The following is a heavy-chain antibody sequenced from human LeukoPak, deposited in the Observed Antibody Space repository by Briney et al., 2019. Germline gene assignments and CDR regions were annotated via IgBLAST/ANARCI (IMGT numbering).Heavy chain of an antibody. CDR3: ARLGRFLEWSSPSYYMDV. CDR2: INHSGST. CDR1: GFTVSSNY. V-gene: IGHV4-34*01. Sequence: GSLRLSCAASGFTVSSNYMSWVRQAPGKGLEWIGEINHSGSTNYNPSLKSRVTISVDTSKNQFSLKLSSVTAADTAVYYCARLGRFLEWSSPSYYMDVWGKGTTVTVSS. D-gene: IGHD3-3*01. J-gene: IGHJ6*03.